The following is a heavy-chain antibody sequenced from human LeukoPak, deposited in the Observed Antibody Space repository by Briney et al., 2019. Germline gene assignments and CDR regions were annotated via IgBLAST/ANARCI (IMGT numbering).Heavy chain of an antibody. V-gene: IGHV3-33*01. CDR1: GFTFSSYG. CDR3: ARDQDISRGYSYGYRSGVDY. J-gene: IGHJ4*02. Sequence: GGSLRLSCAASGFTFSSYGMHWVRQAPGKGLEWVAVIWYDGSNKYYADSVKGRFTISRDNSKNTLYLQMNSLRAEDTAVYYCARDQDISRGYSYGYRSGVDYWGQGTLVTVSS. CDR2: IWYDGSNK. D-gene: IGHD5-18*01.